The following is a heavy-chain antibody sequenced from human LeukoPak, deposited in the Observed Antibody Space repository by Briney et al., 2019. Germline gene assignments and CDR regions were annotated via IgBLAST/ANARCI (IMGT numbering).Heavy chain of an antibody. CDR1: GFNFRDYN. V-gene: IGHV3-30*18. CDR2: IAYDGSVK. D-gene: IGHD6-6*01. J-gene: IGHJ3*02. Sequence: GTSLRLSCAVSGFNFRDYNMHWVRQAPGKGLEWVSNIAYDGSVKKYADSVKGRFTISRDNSKNTLYLQMNSLRAEDTAVYYCAKDHGKDTGIAARLDAFDIWGQGTMVTVSS. CDR3: AKDHGKDTGIAARLDAFDI.